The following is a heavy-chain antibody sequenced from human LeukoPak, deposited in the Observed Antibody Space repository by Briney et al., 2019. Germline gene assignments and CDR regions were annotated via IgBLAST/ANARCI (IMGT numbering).Heavy chain of an antibody. CDR1: GFTFSSYS. J-gene: IGHJ4*02. CDR2: ISSSSSHI. V-gene: IGHV3-21*05. Sequence: GGSLRLSCAAPGFTFSSYSMNWVRQAPEKGLEWISYISSSSSHIHYADSVKGRFTISRDNARNPLYLQMNNLRAEDTAVYHCARGDGDDNWLIDYWGQGTLVTVSS. D-gene: IGHD1-1*01. CDR3: ARGDGDDNWLIDY.